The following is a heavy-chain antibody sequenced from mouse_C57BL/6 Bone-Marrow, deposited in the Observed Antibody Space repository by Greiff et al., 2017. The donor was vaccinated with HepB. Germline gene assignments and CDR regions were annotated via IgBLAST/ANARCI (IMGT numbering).Heavy chain of an antibody. V-gene: IGHV1-55*01. D-gene: IGHD1-1*01. CDR2: IYPGSGST. CDR1: GYTFTSYW. Sequence: QVQLQQPGAELVKPGASVKMSCKASGYTFTSYWITWVKQRPGQGLEWIGDIYPGSGSTNYNEKFKSKATLTVDTSSSTAYMQLSSLTSEDSAVYYCARTFLITTVVADYWGQGTTLTVSS. J-gene: IGHJ2*01. CDR3: ARTFLITTVVADY.